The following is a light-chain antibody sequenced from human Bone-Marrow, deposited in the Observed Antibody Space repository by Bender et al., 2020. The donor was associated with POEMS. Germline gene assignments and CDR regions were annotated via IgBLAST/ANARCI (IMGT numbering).Light chain of an antibody. V-gene: IGLV2-11*01. CDR2: DVT. CDR3: CSYAGSYWV. CDR1: SNDVGGYNY. Sequence: QSALTQPRSVSGSPGQSVTISCTGTSNDVGGYNYVSWYQHHPGKAPKLLTYDVTKRSSGVPDRFSGSKSGNTASLTISGLQADDEAEYYCCSYAGSYWVFGEGTKLTVL. J-gene: IGLJ3*02.